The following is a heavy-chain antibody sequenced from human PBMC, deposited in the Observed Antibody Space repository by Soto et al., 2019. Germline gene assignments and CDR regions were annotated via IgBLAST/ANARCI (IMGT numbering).Heavy chain of an antibody. Sequence: QVQLQESGPGLVKPSQTLSLTCTVSGGSISSGGYYWSWIRQHPGKGLEWIGYIYYSGSTYYNPFLRSRVTLSVDTSKNQFSLKLSSVTAADTAVYYCARVPITMIVVANILGAFDIWGQGTMVTVSS. CDR1: GGSISSGGYY. V-gene: IGHV4-31*03. CDR3: ARVPITMIVVANILGAFDI. D-gene: IGHD3-22*01. J-gene: IGHJ3*02. CDR2: IYYSGST.